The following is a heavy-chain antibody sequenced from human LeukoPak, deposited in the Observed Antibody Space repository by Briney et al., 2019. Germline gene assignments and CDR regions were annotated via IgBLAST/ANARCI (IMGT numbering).Heavy chain of an antibody. CDR3: AKRGVVIRVILVGFHKEAYYFDS. D-gene: IGHD3-22*01. Sequence: GGSLRLSCAGSGITLSNYGMSWVRQAPGKGLEWVAGISDSGGRTTYADSVKGRFTISRDNPKNTLYLQMNSLRAEDTAVYFCAKRGVVIRVILVGFHKEAYYFDSWGQGALVTVSS. CDR2: ISDSGGRT. J-gene: IGHJ4*02. V-gene: IGHV3-23*01. CDR1: GITLSNYG.